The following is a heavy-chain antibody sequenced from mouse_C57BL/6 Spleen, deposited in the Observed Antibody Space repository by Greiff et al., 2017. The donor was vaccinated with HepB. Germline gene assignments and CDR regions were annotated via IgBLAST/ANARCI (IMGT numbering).Heavy chain of an antibody. CDR1: GYTFTSYG. V-gene: IGHV1-81*01. D-gene: IGHD1-1*01. J-gene: IGHJ2*01. CDR2: IYPRSGNT. CDR3: ARSESTTVGFDY. Sequence: QVQLQQSGAELARPGASVKLSCKASGYTFTSYGISWVKQRTGQGLEWIGEIYPRSGNTYYNEKFKGKATLTADKSSCTAYMELRSLTSEDSAVYFCARSESTTVGFDYWGQGTTLTVSS.